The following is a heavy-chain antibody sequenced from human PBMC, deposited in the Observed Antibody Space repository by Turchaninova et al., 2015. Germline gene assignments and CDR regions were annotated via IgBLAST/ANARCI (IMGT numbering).Heavy chain of an antibody. CDR2: MYQSGST. CDR1: GGPIRRGGYS. D-gene: IGHD4-17*01. V-gene: IGHV4-30-2*01. J-gene: IGHJ3*02. CDR3: ARKTTDDDSFDI. Sequence: QLQLQESGSGLVKPSPTLSLTCPVSGGPIRRGGYSWSWIRQPPGKGLEWLGYMYQSGSTYYNPSLKSRVTISGDRSKNQFSLEVSSVTAADTAIYYCARKTTDDDSFDIWGQGTMVTVSS.